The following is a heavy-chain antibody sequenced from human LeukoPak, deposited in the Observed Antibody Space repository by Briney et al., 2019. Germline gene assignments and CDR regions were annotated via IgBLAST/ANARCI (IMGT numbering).Heavy chain of an antibody. CDR2: MYYTGIT. J-gene: IGHJ6*03. CDR1: GGCINSGGYY. V-gene: IGHV4-31*03. CDR3: ARESWGYCSSTSCLKPRAYYYYMDV. D-gene: IGHD2-2*01. Sequence: SQTLSLTCTVSGGCINSGGYYWSWIRQHPGKGLERIGYMYYTGITNYNPSLKSRVTISVDMFKNQFSLKLTSVTAADTAVYYCARESWGYCSSTSCLKPRAYYYYMDVWGKGTTVTVSS.